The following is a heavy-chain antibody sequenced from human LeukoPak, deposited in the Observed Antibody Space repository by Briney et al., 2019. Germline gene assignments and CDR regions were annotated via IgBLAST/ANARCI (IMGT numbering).Heavy chain of an antibody. Sequence: GASVRLSCKASGYTFNSYDISWVRQAPGQGLEWMAWISTYNGNTNYALKVQGRATMTTDTTTSTAYMELRSLRADDTAVYYCASVLRYDFWSAYYFDYWGQGTLVTVSS. CDR1: GYTFNSYD. CDR3: ASVLRYDFWSAYYFDY. J-gene: IGHJ4*02. D-gene: IGHD3-3*01. V-gene: IGHV1-18*01. CDR2: ISTYNGNT.